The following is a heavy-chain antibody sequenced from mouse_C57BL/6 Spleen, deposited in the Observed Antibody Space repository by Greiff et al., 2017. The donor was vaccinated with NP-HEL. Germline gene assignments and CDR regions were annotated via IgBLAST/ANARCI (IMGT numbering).Heavy chain of an antibody. CDR2: IDPSDSYT. J-gene: IGHJ2*01. Sequence: VQLQQPGAELVMPGASVKLSCKASGYTFTSYWMHWVKQRPGQGLEWIGEIDPSDSYTNYNQKFKGKSTLTVDKSSSTAYMQLSSLTSEDSAVYYCATIYYGYGNYFDYWGQGTTLTVSS. CDR3: ATIYYGYGNYFDY. V-gene: IGHV1-69*01. D-gene: IGHD2-2*01. CDR1: GYTFTSYW.